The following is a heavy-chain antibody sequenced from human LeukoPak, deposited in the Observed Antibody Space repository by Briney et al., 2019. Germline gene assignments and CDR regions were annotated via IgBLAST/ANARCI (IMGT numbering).Heavy chain of an antibody. CDR3: ARSYYYDSSATFVN. J-gene: IGHJ4*02. CDR2: INHSGST. V-gene: IGHV4-39*07. CDR1: GGSITSSGYS. D-gene: IGHD3-22*01. Sequence: SETLSLTCTVSGGSITSSGYSWSWIRQPPGKGLEWIGEINHSGSTNYNPSLKSRVTISVDTSKNQFSLKLSSVTAADTAVYYCARSYYYDSSATFVNWGQGTLVTVSS.